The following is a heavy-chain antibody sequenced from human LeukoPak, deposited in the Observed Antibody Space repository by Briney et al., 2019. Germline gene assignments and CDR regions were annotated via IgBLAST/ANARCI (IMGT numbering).Heavy chain of an antibody. V-gene: IGHV1-69*05. CDR1: GGTFSSYA. Sequence: GASVKLCCKPSGGTFSSYAISWVRQAPGQGLKWRGGIIPIFGTANYAQKFQGRVTITTDESTSTAYMELSSLRSEDTAVYYCARARVELSYASSLSNWFDPWGQGTLVTVSS. CDR3: ARARVELSYASSLSNWFDP. CDR2: IIPIFGTA. J-gene: IGHJ5*02. D-gene: IGHD1-7*01.